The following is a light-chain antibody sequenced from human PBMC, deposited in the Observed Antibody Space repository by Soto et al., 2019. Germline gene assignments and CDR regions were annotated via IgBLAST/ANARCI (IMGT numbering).Light chain of an antibody. CDR1: SSDVGGYNY. CDR2: EVS. J-gene: IGLJ3*02. CDR3: SSYAGSNNWV. V-gene: IGLV2-8*01. Sequence: QSALTQPPSASGSPGQSVTISCTGTSSDVGGYNYVSWYQPHPGKAPKLMIYEVSKRPSGVPDRFSGSKSGNTASLTVSGLQAEDEADSYCSSYAGSNNWVFGVGTKLTVL.